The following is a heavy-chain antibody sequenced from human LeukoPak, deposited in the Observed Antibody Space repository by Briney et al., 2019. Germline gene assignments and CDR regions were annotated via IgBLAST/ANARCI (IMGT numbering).Heavy chain of an antibody. Sequence: ASVKVSCKASGYTFTSYDINWVRQATGQGLEWMGWMNPNSGNTGYAQEFQGRVTITRNTSISTAYMELSSLRSEDTAVYYCAREDYYDSGSSDYWGQGTLVTVSS. J-gene: IGHJ4*02. CDR1: GYTFTSYD. CDR2: MNPNSGNT. D-gene: IGHD3-22*01. CDR3: AREDYYDSGSSDY. V-gene: IGHV1-8*03.